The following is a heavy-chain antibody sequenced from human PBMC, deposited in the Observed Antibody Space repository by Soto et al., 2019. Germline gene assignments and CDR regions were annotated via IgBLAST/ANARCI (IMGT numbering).Heavy chain of an antibody. CDR2: IIPIFGTA. Sequence: ASVKVSGKASGGTFSSYAISWVRQAPGQGLEWMGGIIPIFGTANYAQKFQGRVKITADESTSTAYMELSSLRSEDTAVYYCARDPQGYCSGGSCRNYYYYGMDVWGQGTTVTVSS. J-gene: IGHJ6*02. V-gene: IGHV1-69*13. CDR3: ARDPQGYCSGGSCRNYYYYGMDV. CDR1: GGTFSSYA. D-gene: IGHD2-15*01.